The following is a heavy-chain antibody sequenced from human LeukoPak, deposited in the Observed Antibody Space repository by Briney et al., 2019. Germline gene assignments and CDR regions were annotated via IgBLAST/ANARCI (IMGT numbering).Heavy chain of an antibody. CDR1: GFTFSSYE. CDR3: ARGVYDTSPLNYYMDV. Sequence: PVGSLRLSCAASGFTFSSYEMNWVRQAPGKGLEWVSYISTSGSTIYYADSVKGRFTISRDNAKNSLYLQMNSLRAEDTAVYYCARGVYDTSPLNYYMDVWGKGTTVTVSS. CDR2: ISTSGSTI. J-gene: IGHJ6*03. D-gene: IGHD3-22*01. V-gene: IGHV3-48*03.